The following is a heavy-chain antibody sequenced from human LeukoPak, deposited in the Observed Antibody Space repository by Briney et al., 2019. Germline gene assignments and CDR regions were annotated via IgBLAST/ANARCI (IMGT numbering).Heavy chain of an antibody. V-gene: IGHV3-7*01. CDR3: ARDSPKYCSSSSCYMRY. J-gene: IGHJ4*02. Sequence: GGSLRLSCAASGFTFGSYWMTWMRQTPGKGLEWVANIKTDGSETYYLDSVKGRFTVSRDNAKNSLFLQMNSLRAEDTAVYYCARDSPKYCSSSSCYMRYWGQGTLVTVSS. D-gene: IGHD2-2*02. CDR1: GFTFGSYW. CDR2: IKTDGSET.